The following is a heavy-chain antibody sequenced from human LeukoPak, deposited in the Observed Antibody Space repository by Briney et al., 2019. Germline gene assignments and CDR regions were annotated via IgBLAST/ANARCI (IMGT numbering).Heavy chain of an antibody. CDR1: GYTFTSHF. V-gene: IGHV1-69*06. CDR3: AREGVLEQQLGGFDY. CDR2: IIPIFGTA. Sequence: SVKVSCKASGYTFTSHFMHWVRQAPGQGLEWMGGIIPIFGTANYAQKFRGRVTITADKSTSTAYMELSSLRSEDTAVYYCAREGVLEQQLGGFDYWGQGTLVTVSS. D-gene: IGHD6-13*01. J-gene: IGHJ4*02.